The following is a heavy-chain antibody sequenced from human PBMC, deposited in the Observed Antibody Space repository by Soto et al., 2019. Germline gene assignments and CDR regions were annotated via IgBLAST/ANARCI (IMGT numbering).Heavy chain of an antibody. J-gene: IGHJ4*02. CDR2: IYHSGST. CDR1: GGSISSGGYS. CDR3: AHRQNWNYELDFDY. Sequence: SETLSLTCAVSGGSISSGGYSCNWIRQPPGKGLEWIGYIYHSGSTYYNPSLKSRVTITKDTSKNQVVLTMTNMDPVDTATYYCAHRQNWNYELDFDYWGQGTLVTVSS. D-gene: IGHD1-7*01. V-gene: IGHV4-30-2*02.